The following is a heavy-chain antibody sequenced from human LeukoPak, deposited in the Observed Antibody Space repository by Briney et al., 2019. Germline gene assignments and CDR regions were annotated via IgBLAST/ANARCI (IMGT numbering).Heavy chain of an antibody. Sequence: SVKVSCKASGGTFSSYAISWVRQAPGQGLEWMGGIIPIFGTANYTQKFQGRVTITTDESTSTAYMELSSLRSEDTAVYYCAREGSWRGVAATGWFDPWGQGTRVTVSS. CDR3: AREGSWRGVAATGWFDP. D-gene: IGHD2-15*01. CDR1: GGTFSSYA. V-gene: IGHV1-69*05. CDR2: IIPIFGTA. J-gene: IGHJ5*02.